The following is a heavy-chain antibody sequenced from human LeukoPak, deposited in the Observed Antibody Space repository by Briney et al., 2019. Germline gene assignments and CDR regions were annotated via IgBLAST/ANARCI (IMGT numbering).Heavy chain of an antibody. J-gene: IGHJ5*02. CDR1: GYSITSGYD. D-gene: IGHD3-3*01. V-gene: IGHV4-38-2*02. Sequence: SETLSLTCSVSGYSITSGYDWGWIRQSRERGLEWIVSMHHTGATYYNPSLKSRVTISIDTTKNQVSLRLRSVTAADTAVYYCARDWSGGPLDLWGQGTQVTVSS. CDR2: MHHTGAT. CDR3: ARDWSGGPLDL.